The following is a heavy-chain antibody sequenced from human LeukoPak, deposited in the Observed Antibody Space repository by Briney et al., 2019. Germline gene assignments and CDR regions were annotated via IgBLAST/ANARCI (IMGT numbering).Heavy chain of an antibody. Sequence: GGALETSFRGPGYSFTSQWLRWGRPVPGKGLGWMGRIDPSESYTNYSTSFQGHVIIATDKSISTAYLQWNSLKASDTAMYYCARHLKEEDYTSILIMDVWGRGTTVTVSS. V-gene: IGHV5-10-1*01. CDR2: IDPSESYT. D-gene: IGHD6-13*01. CDR1: GYSFTSQW. J-gene: IGHJ6*04. CDR3: ARHLKEEDYTSILIMDV.